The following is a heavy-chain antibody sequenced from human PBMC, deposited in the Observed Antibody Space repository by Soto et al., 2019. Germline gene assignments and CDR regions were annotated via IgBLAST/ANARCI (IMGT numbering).Heavy chain of an antibody. Sequence: PSETLSLTCAVSSDSISRSHWLTWVRQSPGKGLEWLGEIYYSGSVYYNPSLKSRISISVDTSKNQFSLKLSSVTAADTAVYYCAREGGSNYPDYYYYYGMDVWGQGTTVTVSS. CDR1: SDSISRSHW. J-gene: IGHJ6*02. D-gene: IGHD4-4*01. CDR3: AREGGSNYPDYYYYYGMDV. CDR2: IYYSGSV. V-gene: IGHV4-4*02.